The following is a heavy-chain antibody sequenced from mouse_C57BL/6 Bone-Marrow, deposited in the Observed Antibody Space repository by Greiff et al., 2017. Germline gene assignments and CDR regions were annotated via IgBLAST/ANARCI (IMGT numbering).Heavy chain of an antibody. CDR1: GYVFTNYL. CDR2: INPGSGGT. V-gene: IGHV1-54*01. D-gene: IGHD1-1*01. J-gene: IGHJ2*01. Sequence: QVQLQQSGAELVRPGPSVKVSCKASGYVFTNYLIEWVKQRPGQGLEWIGVINPGSGGTNYNENVKGKATQTADKSSSTAYMQLSILTAEDSAVYFCARLLRYWGQGTTLTVSA. CDR3: ARLLRY.